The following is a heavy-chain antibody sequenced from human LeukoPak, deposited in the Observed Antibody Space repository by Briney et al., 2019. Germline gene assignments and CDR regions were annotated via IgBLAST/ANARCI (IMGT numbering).Heavy chain of an antibody. CDR1: GFPFSSYS. J-gene: IGHJ4*02. Sequence: GGSLRLSCAASGFPFSSYSMTRVRQAPGKGLEWVANIKPDGTTKFYVDSVKGRFTISRDNALNSLYLQMNSLRAEDTAIYYCARSIPYGTTWYGRSDYWGQGTLVTVSA. D-gene: IGHD6-13*01. CDR2: IKPDGTTK. V-gene: IGHV3-7*03. CDR3: ARSIPYGTTWYGRSDY.